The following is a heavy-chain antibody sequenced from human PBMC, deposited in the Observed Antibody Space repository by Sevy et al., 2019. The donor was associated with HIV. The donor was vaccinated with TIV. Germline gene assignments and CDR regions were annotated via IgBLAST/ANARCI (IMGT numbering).Heavy chain of an antibody. CDR2: ISDSGDTT. Sequence: GEPLKISCAASGFTFTNYAMNWVRQAPGKGLEWVSGISDSGDTTHYAESVKGRFTISRDNSKNTVSLQMSSLRAEDTAIYYCAKLPSTVMFREKGYWGQGTRVTVSS. V-gene: IGHV3-23*01. CDR3: AKLPSTVMFREKGY. J-gene: IGHJ4*02. CDR1: GFTFTNYA. D-gene: IGHD3-10*01.